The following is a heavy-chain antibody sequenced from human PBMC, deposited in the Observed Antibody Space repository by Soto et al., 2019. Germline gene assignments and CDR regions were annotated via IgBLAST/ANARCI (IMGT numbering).Heavy chain of an antibody. D-gene: IGHD4-17*01. CDR3: ARVLVYGNDAFEI. CDR2: MNPNSGNT. CDR1: GYTFTIYY. V-gene: IGHV1-8*01. Sequence: ASVKGSCKASGYTFTIYYINWVRQATGQGLEWMGWMNPNSGNTGYAQKFQGRVTMTRNTSISTAYMELSSLRSEDTAVYYCARVLVYGNDAFEIWGQGTMVSV. J-gene: IGHJ3*02.